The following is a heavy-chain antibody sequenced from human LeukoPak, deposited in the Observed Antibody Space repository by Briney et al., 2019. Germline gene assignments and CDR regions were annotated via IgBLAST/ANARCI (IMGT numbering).Heavy chain of an antibody. D-gene: IGHD6-13*01. J-gene: IGHJ4*02. Sequence: GGSLRLSCEASGFTLSSYEMNWVRQAPGKGLEWVSYISSSGKTIYYADSTKGRFTGSRDNAKNSPYLQMNSLRAEDTAVYYCARASSSYFYYFDYWGQGTLVTVSS. CDR2: ISSSGKTI. CDR1: GFTLSSYE. CDR3: ARASSSYFYYFDY. V-gene: IGHV3-48*03.